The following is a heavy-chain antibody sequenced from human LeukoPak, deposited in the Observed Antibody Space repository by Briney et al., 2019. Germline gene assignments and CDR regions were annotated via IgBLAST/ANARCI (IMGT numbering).Heavy chain of an antibody. V-gene: IGHV1-8*01. J-gene: IGHJ6*03. CDR3: ARGPITMVRGVMGDYYYYYYMDV. Sequence: GASVKVSCKASGYTFTSYDINWVRQATGQGLEWMGWMNPNSGNTGYAQKFQGRVTMTRNTSISTAYMELSSLRSEDTAVYYCARGPITMVRGVMGDYYYYYYMDVWGKGTTVTISS. CDR1: GYTFTSYD. D-gene: IGHD3-10*01. CDR2: MNPNSGNT.